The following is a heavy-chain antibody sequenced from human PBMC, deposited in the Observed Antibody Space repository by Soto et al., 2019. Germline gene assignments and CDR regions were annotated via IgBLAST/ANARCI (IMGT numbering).Heavy chain of an antibody. Sequence: GGSLRLSCAASGLTFSTYAMSWVRQAPGKGLEWVSTISGTSGNTYYADSVKGRFASSRDYSKNTLYLQMNSLRAEHTAIYYCAKIEGSNSPHFDYWGQGTLVTVSS. CDR1: GLTFSTYA. D-gene: IGHD6-13*01. CDR2: ISGTSGNT. J-gene: IGHJ4*02. V-gene: IGHV3-23*01. CDR3: AKIEGSNSPHFDY.